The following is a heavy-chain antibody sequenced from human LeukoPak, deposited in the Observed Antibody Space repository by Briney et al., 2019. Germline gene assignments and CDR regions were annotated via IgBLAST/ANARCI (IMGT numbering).Heavy chain of an antibody. CDR1: GGSISSGDYY. V-gene: IGHV4-30-4*01. J-gene: IGHJ6*02. CDR3: ARDEMITRGGSLYYYYGMDV. CDR2: IYYSGST. Sequence: PSETLSLTCTVSGGSISSGDYYWSWIRQPPGKGLEWIGYIYYSGSTYYNPSLKSRVTISVDTSKNQFSLKLSSVTAADTAVYYCARDEMITRGGSLYYYYGMDVWGQGTTVTVSS. D-gene: IGHD2-15*01.